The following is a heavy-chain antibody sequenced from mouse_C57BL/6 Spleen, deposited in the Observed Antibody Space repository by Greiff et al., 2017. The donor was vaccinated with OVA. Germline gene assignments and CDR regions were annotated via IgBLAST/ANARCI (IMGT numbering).Heavy chain of an antibody. Sequence: QVQLKESGAELVKPGASVKLSCKASGYTFTSYWMHWVKQRPGQGLEWIGMIHPNSGSTNYNEKFKSKATLTVDKSSSTAYMQLSSLTSEDSAVYYCARGGGDWDGFAYWGQGTLVTVSA. J-gene: IGHJ3*01. CDR1: GYTFTSYW. CDR3: ARGGGDWDGFAY. V-gene: IGHV1-64*01. D-gene: IGHD4-1*01. CDR2: IHPNSGST.